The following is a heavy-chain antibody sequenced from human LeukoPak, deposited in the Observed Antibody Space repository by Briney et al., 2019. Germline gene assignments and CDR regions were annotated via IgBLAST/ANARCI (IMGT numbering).Heavy chain of an antibody. Sequence: PGGSLRLSCAASGFMFSSNWMSWVRLTPGKGLEWVANIKEDGTETYYVDSVKGRFTISRDNAKNSLYLQMNSLRVEDTAVYYCAPIFDYGGTWGQGTLVTVSS. D-gene: IGHD4-23*01. CDR3: APIFDYGGT. CDR2: IKEDGTET. CDR1: GFMFSSNW. V-gene: IGHV3-7*03. J-gene: IGHJ5*02.